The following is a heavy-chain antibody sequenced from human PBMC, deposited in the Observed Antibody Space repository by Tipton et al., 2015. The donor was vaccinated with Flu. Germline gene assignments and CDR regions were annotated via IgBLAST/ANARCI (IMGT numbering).Heavy chain of an antibody. CDR1: GDSISRGSYY. V-gene: IGHV4-61*02. CDR2: IYTNANT. D-gene: IGHD3-16*01. Sequence: TLSLTCTVSGDSISRGSYYYNWIRQPAGEGLEWIGRIYTNANTNYKASLKSRVTISVDRAKNQFSLKVNSVTAADTAVYYCAGDLGAFNWFDSWGRGTLVTVSS. CDR3: AGDLGAFNWFDS. J-gene: IGHJ5*01.